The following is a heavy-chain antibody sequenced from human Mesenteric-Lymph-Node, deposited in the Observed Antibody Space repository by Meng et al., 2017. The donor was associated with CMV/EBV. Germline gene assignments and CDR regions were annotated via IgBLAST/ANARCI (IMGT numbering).Heavy chain of an antibody. D-gene: IGHD2-2*01. CDR1: SSYY. CDR3: ARHPIVVVPAAIFTLGDAFDI. J-gene: IGHJ3*02. CDR2: IYYSGST. V-gene: IGHV4-39*01. Sequence: SSYYWGWIRQPPGKGLEWIGSIYYSGSTYYNPSLKSRVTISVDTSKNQFSLKLSSVTAADTAVYYCARHPIVVVPAAIFTLGDAFDIWGQGTMVTVSS.